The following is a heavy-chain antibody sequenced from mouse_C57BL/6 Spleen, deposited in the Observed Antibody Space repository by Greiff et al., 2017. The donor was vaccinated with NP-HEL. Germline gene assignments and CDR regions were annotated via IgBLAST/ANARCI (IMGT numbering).Heavy chain of an antibody. V-gene: IGHV5-17*01. D-gene: IGHD2-5*01. CDR2: ISSGSSAI. CDR3: AMAYDSNYVFAY. CDR1: GFTFSDYG. Sequence: EVMLVESGGGLVKPGGSLKLSCAASGFTFSDYGMHWVRQAPEKGLEWVAYISSGSSAIYYADTVKGRFTISRDNAKNTLFLQLTSLRSDDTAMYYWAMAYDSNYVFAYWGQGTLVTVSA. J-gene: IGHJ3*01.